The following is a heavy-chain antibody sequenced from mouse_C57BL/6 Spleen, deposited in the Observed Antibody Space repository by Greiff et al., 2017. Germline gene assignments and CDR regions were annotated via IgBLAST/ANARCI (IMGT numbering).Heavy chain of an antibody. CDR1: GYTFTSYW. CDR2: IDPSDSYT. V-gene: IGHV1-50*01. Sequence: QVQLQQPGAELVKPGASVKLSCKASGYTFTSYWMQWVKQRPGQGLECIGEIDPSDSYTNYNQKFKGKATLTVDTSSSTAYMQLSSLTSEDSAVYYCACGRGNYGFAYWGQGTLVTVSA. D-gene: IGHD2-1*01. J-gene: IGHJ3*01. CDR3: ACGRGNYGFAY.